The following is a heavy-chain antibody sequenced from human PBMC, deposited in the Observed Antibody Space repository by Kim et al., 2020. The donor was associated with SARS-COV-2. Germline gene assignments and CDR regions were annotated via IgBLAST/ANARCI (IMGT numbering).Heavy chain of an antibody. J-gene: IGHJ4*02. CDR2: ISSSDATI. V-gene: IGHV3-11*01. CDR3: AREGSGYELWAPHYFDY. Sequence: GGSLRLSCAASGFTFSDYYMNWIRQAPGKGLEWVSYISSSDATIYYADSVKGRFTVSRDNAKNSLYLQMNSLRAEDTAVYYCAREGSGYELWAPHYFDYWGQGTLVTVSS. CDR1: GFTFSDYY. D-gene: IGHD5-12*01.